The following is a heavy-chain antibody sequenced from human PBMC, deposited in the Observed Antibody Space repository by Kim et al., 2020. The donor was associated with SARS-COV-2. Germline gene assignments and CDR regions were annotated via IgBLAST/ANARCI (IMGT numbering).Heavy chain of an antibody. Sequence: GGSLRLSCAASGFTFSSYGMHWVRQAPGKGLEWVAVIWYDGSNKYYADSVKGRFTISRDNSKNTLYLQMNSLRAEDTAVYYCARDDCSGGSCYVHYGMDVWGQGTTVTVSS. CDR2: IWYDGSNK. CDR1: GFTFSSYG. J-gene: IGHJ6*02. CDR3: ARDDCSGGSCYVHYGMDV. V-gene: IGHV3-33*01. D-gene: IGHD2-15*01.